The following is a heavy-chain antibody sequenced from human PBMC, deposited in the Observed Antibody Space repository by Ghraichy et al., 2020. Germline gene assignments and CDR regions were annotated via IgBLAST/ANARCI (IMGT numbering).Heavy chain of an antibody. CDR1: GFTFNNSS. J-gene: IGHJ3*02. D-gene: IGHD3-16*01. CDR2: ISTSSSNR. CDR3: ARIRGSGGYDAFDI. Sequence: GGSLRLSCAASGFTFNNSSMNWVRQAPGKGPEWVSYISTSSSNRFYADFVKGRFTISRDNAKNSLYLQMNSLRDEDTAVYYCARIRGSGGYDAFDIWGQGTMVIVSS. V-gene: IGHV3-48*02.